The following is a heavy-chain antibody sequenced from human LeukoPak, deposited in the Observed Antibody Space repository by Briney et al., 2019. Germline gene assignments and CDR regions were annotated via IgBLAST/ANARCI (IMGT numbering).Heavy chain of an antibody. CDR3: AREEDATGYYYYYYGMDV. J-gene: IGHJ6*02. D-gene: IGHD1-1*01. Sequence: PGGSLRLSCAASGFTFSSYAMHWVRQAPGKGLEWVAVISHDGSNKYYADSVKGRFTISRDNSKNTLYLQMNSLRAEDTAVYYCAREEDATGYYYYYYGMDVWAKGPRSPSP. CDR1: GFTFSSYA. CDR2: ISHDGSNK. V-gene: IGHV3-30*04.